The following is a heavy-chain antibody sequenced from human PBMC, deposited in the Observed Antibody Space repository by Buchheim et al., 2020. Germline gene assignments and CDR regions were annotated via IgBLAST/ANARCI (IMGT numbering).Heavy chain of an antibody. CDR1: GFTFSSYG. V-gene: IGHV3-30*18. CDR2: MSYDGSNK. D-gene: IGHD6-13*01. Sequence: QVHLVESGGGVVQPGRSLILSCAASGFTFSSYGIHWVRQAPGKGLEGVAVMSYDGSNKYYAESVKGRFTISRANSKNTPYLQMNSLRAEDTALYYCAKEAASALYGMDVWGQGTT. CDR3: AKEAASALYGMDV. J-gene: IGHJ6*02.